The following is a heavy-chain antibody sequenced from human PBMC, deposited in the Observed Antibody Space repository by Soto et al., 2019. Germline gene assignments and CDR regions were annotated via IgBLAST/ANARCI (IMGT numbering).Heavy chain of an antibody. CDR2: IYYSGIT. D-gene: IGHD3-22*01. Sequence: SETLSLTCTVSGGSISSGDSYWDWIRQPPGKVLEWIGSIYYSGITYYNPSLKSRVTISVDTSKNQFSLKLSAVTAADTAVYSCASLVYDSSGYRPGWGQGSLVTVSS. CDR3: ASLVYDSSGYRPG. J-gene: IGHJ4*02. CDR1: GGSISSGDSY. V-gene: IGHV4-39*01.